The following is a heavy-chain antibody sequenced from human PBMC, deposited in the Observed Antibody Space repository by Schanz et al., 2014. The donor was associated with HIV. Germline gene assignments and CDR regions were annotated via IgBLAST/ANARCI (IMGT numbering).Heavy chain of an antibody. CDR3: AKDLNPYNVHTTLVTPPVGYGMDV. J-gene: IGHJ6*02. Sequence: QVQLVESGGGVVQPGKSLRLSCVASGFTFSSHGMHWVRQAPGKGLEWVAVIWYDGSNKYYADSVKGRFTISRDNAKNSLYLQMHSLRAEDTALYYCAKDLNPYNVHTTLVTPPVGYGMDVWGQGTTVTVSS. D-gene: IGHD5-18*01. CDR2: IWYDGSNK. CDR1: GFTFSSHG. V-gene: IGHV3-33*03.